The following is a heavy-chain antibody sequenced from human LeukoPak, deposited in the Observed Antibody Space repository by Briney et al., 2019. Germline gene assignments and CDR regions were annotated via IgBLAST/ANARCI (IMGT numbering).Heavy chain of an antibody. D-gene: IGHD2-2*01. CDR1: GFPFSSYA. CDR3: ARGLRHCDRTSCFQPFDC. CDR2: ISGSAGST. V-gene: IGHV3-23*01. J-gene: IGHJ4*02. Sequence: GGSLGLSCAASGFPFSSYAMTWVRQAPGKGLEWVSLISGSAGSTYYADSVKGRFTISRDGSKNTLCLQMNSLRAEDTAMYYCARGLRHCDRTSCFQPFDCWGQGTLVTVSS.